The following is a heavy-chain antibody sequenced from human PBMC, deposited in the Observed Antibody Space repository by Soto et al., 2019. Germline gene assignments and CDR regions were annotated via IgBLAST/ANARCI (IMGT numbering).Heavy chain of an antibody. Sequence: QVRLQESGPGLVKPSETLSLTCTVSNDSISSYYWSWIRQPPGKGLEWIGYVYYSGGTKYNTSLKSQLTMSLDMSKKQFSLRLTSVTAADTAVYFCARTTRMTTMIDYWGQGTQVTISS. CDR2: VYYSGGT. J-gene: IGHJ4*02. D-gene: IGHD4-17*01. CDR1: NDSISSYY. V-gene: IGHV4-59*01. CDR3: ARTTRMTTMIDY.